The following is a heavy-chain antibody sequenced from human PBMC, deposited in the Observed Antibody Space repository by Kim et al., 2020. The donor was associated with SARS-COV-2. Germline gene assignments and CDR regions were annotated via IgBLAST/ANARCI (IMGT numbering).Heavy chain of an antibody. CDR3: AREEGGELPTFDY. Sequence: YSTASLTRRFTIAGDSSKTTLYLQMKSLRAEEPAMYYCAREEGGELPTFDYWGQGTLVTVSS. V-gene: IGHV3-53*01. D-gene: IGHD1-26*01. J-gene: IGHJ4*02.